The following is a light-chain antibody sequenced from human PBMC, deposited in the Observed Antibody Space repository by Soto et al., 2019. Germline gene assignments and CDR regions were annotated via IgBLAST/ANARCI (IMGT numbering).Light chain of an antibody. Sequence: DIQMTQSPSTLSASVGDRVTITCRASQSISSWLAWYQQKPGKAPKLLIYDASNLESGVPSRFSGGGSGTEFSLTISSLQHDDFATYYCQQYNGYSTWTFGQGTKVDIK. CDR2: DAS. V-gene: IGKV1-5*01. J-gene: IGKJ1*01. CDR1: QSISSW. CDR3: QQYNGYSTWT.